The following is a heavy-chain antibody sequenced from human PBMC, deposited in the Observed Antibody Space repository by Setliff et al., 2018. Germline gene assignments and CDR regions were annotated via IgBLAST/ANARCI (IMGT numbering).Heavy chain of an antibody. CDR2: INPNSGDT. V-gene: IGHV1-2*02. J-gene: IGHJ4*02. CDR3: SRGRRGSTWTSDS. CDR1: GYTFGAHY. Sequence: ASVKVSCKASGYTFGAHYIHWVRQAPGQGFEWMGWINPNSGDTNYAQNFQGRVTATTDTSITTAYLKLSGLTSDDTAVYYCSRGRRGSTWTSDSWGQGTLVTVSS. D-gene: IGHD2-2*01.